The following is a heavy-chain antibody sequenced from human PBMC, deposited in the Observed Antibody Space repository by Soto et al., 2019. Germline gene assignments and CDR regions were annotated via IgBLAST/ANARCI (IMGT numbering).Heavy chain of an antibody. CDR3: VMLDNYVTPTPQDV. D-gene: IGHD3-16*01. V-gene: IGHV1-18*01. CDR1: GYIFVNYG. J-gene: IGHJ6*02. CDR2: ISPYTGNT. Sequence: QVQLVQSGDEVKKPGASVKVSCKASGYIFVNYGIAWVRQAPRQGLEWMGWISPYTGNTHSASKVQGRLTMTTDTSTSTAYMNLGSMTSDDTAVYYCVMLDNYVTPTPQDVWGQGTPFTVSS.